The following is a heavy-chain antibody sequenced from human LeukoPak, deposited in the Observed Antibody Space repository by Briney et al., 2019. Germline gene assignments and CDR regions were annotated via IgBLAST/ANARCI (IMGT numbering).Heavy chain of an antibody. Sequence: GGSLRVSCEGSGFSFSDYWMTWVRQAPGKGLEWVASIKQDGSVKNYMDSVKGRFTISRDNAKHSLYLQMSSLRTEDTARYYCTRLNGLYQYALGLWGQGTTATVSS. J-gene: IGHJ6*02. CDR2: IKQDGSVK. V-gene: IGHV3-7*05. CDR3: TRLNGLYQYALGL. CDR1: GFSFSDYW.